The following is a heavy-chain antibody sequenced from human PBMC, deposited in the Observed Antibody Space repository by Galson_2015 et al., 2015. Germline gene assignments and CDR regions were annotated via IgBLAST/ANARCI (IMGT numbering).Heavy chain of an antibody. V-gene: IGHV3-33*01. CDR2: IWYDGSNK. Sequence: SLRLSCAASGFTFSSYGMHWVRQAPGKGLEWVAVIWYDGSNKYYADSVKGRFTISRDNSKNTLYLQMNSLRAEDTAVYYCARDVVDHYYGMDVWGQGTTVTVSS. D-gene: IGHD2-15*01. J-gene: IGHJ6*02. CDR3: ARDVVDHYYGMDV. CDR1: GFTFSSYG.